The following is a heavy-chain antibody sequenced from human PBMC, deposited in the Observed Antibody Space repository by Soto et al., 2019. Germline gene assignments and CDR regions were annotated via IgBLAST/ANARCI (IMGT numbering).Heavy chain of an antibody. Sequence: ASVKVSCKAPGDTFSSYPISWVRQAPGQGLEWMGGIIPILDTANYAQKIQGRVTITADESTSTAYMELSSLRSEDTAVYYCARGGYRGYDFLLDVWGQGTTVTVSS. V-gene: IGHV1-69*13. J-gene: IGHJ6*02. D-gene: IGHD5-12*01. CDR2: IIPILDTA. CDR3: ARGGYRGYDFLLDV. CDR1: GDTFSSYP.